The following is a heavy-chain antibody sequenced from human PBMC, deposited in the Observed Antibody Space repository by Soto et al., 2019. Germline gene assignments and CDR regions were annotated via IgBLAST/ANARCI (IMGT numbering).Heavy chain of an antibody. J-gene: IGHJ4*02. CDR3: TTKRSITGTTLDY. V-gene: IGHV3-15*01. Sequence: ESGGGLVKPGGSLRLSCAASGFTFSNAWMSWVRQAPGKGLEWVGRSKSKTDGGTTDYAAPVKGRFTISRDDSKNTLYLQMNSLKTEDTAVYYCTTKRSITGTTLDYWGQGTLVTVSS. D-gene: IGHD1-7*01. CDR1: GFTFSNAW. CDR2: SKSKTDGGTT.